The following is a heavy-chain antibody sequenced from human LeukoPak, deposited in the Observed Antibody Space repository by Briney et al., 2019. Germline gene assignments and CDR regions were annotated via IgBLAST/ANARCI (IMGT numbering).Heavy chain of an antibody. CDR1: GFTFSSYG. CDR3: ASGGSGYYYPN. D-gene: IGHD3-22*01. Sequence: GSLRLSCAASGFTFSSYGMSWVRQAPGKGLEWVSSISSRSNNIYYAGSLKGRFTISRDNAKNSLYLQMNSLRAEDTAVYYCASGGSGYYYPNWGQGTLVTVSS. CDR2: ISSRSNNI. J-gene: IGHJ4*02. V-gene: IGHV3-21*01.